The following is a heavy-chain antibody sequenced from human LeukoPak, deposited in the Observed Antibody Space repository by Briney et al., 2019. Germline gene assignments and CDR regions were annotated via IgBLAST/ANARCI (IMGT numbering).Heavy chain of an antibody. CDR2: IGGSGIRT. V-gene: IGHV3-23*01. D-gene: IGHD2-2*03. CDR1: GFTFNSYN. CDR3: AKDSHWILFDD. Sequence: GGSLRLSCAASGFTFNSYNMNWVRQAPGKGLEWVSGIGGSGIRTYYADSVKGRFTISRDNSKNTLYLQMNSLRDEDTAVYYCAKDSHWILFDDWGQGTLVTVSS. J-gene: IGHJ4*02.